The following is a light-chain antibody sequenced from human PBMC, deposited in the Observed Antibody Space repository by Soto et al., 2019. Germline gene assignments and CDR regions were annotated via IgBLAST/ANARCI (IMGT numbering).Light chain of an antibody. CDR1: QGISSY. J-gene: IGKJ5*01. Sequence: DIQLTQSPSFLSASVGDRVTITCRASQGISSYLAWYQQKPGKAPKLLIYAASTLQSWVPSRFSVSGSGTEFTLTISSLQPEDFATYYCQQLNSYPPFTFGQGTRLEIK. CDR3: QQLNSYPPFT. CDR2: AAS. V-gene: IGKV1-9*01.